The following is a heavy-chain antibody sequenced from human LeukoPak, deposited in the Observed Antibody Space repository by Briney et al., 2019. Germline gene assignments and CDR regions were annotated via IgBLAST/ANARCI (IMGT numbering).Heavy chain of an antibody. CDR2: IYYSGST. D-gene: IGHD5-18*01. J-gene: IGHJ6*02. Sequence: KSSETLSLTCTVSGGSISSSSYYWGWIRQPPGKGLEWIGSIYYSGSTYYNPSLKSRVTISVDTSKNQFSLKLSSVTAADTAVYYCARAFVDTATVPGSGMDVWGQGTTVTVSS. CDR3: ARAFVDTATVPGSGMDV. CDR1: GGSISSSSYY. V-gene: IGHV4-39*07.